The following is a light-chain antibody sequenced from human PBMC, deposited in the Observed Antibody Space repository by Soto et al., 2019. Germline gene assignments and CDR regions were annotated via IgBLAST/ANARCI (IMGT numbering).Light chain of an antibody. Sequence: DIQMTQSPSSLSASVGDRVTITCRPSQSISSFLRWYQQKPGKAPKLLIYGASSLQSGVPSRFSGSGFGTDFTLTIGSLQPEDFATYYCLQSYSSPQTFGRGTNVE. CDR1: QSISSF. V-gene: IGKV1-39*01. CDR3: LQSYSSPQT. CDR2: GAS. J-gene: IGKJ1*01.